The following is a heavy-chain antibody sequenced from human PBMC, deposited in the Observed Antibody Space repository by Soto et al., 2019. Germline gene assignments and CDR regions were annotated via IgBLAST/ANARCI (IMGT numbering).Heavy chain of an antibody. Sequence: ASVKPSCKASGYTFTGHYMHWVRQAPGQGLEWMGWIDPNSGGTNYAQKFQGRVTMTRDTSISTAYMELSRLRSDDTAVYYCARVVPRIAVAGPNWFSPWSQRTLVPGSS. V-gene: IGHV1-2*02. J-gene: IGHJ5*02. CDR2: IDPNSGGT. CDR3: ARVVPRIAVAGPNWFSP. D-gene: IGHD6-19*01. CDR1: GYTFTGHY.